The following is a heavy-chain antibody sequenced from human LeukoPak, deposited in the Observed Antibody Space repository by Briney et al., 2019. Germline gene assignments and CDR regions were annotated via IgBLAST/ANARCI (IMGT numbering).Heavy chain of an antibody. D-gene: IGHD6-13*01. Sequence: SETLSLTCTVSGGSISSYYWSWIRQPPGKGLEWIGYIYYSGSTNYNPSLKSRVTISVDTSKNQFSLKLSSVTAADTAVYYCARNAVGYGSSWYSIFSYYFDYWGQGTLVTVSS. CDR3: ARNAVGYGSSWYSIFSYYFDY. V-gene: IGHV4-59*01. J-gene: IGHJ4*02. CDR1: GGSISSYY. CDR2: IYYSGST.